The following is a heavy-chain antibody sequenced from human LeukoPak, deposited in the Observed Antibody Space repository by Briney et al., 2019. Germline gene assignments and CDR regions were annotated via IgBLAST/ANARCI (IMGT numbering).Heavy chain of an antibody. J-gene: IGHJ3*02. V-gene: IGHV4-61*01. CDR3: TRSTNLEAFDI. Sequence: SQTLSLTCTVSGGSVSSGTYYWSWIRQPPGKGLEWIGYIYYSGSTNYNPSLKSRVTISVDTSKNQCSLKLSSVTTADTAVYYCTRSTNLEAFDIWGQGTMVTVSS. CDR2: IYYSGST. D-gene: IGHD2-8*01. CDR1: GGSVSSGTYY.